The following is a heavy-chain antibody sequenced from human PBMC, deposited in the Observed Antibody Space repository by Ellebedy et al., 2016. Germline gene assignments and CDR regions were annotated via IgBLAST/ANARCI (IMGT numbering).Heavy chain of an antibody. J-gene: IGHJ6*02. Sequence: SETLSLTCTVSGGSISSSSYYWGWIRQPPGKGLEWIGSIYYSGSTYYNPSLKSRVTISVDRSKNQFSLKLSSVTAADTAVYYCARRNCGGDCYGMDVWGQGTTVTVSS. CDR1: GGSISSSSYY. D-gene: IGHD2-21*01. CDR3: ARRNCGGDCYGMDV. CDR2: IYYSGST. V-gene: IGHV4-39*07.